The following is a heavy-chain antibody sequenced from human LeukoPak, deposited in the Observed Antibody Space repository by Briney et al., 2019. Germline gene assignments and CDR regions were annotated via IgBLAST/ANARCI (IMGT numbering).Heavy chain of an antibody. CDR1: GGSFSSYY. V-gene: IGHV4-34*01. CDR3: ARLYIGGYSWSTNYNWFDP. D-gene: IGHD6-13*01. Sequence: PSETLSLTCAVYGGSFSSYYWSWIRQPPGKGLEWIGEINHSGGTNYNPSIKSRVTISVDTSKNQFSLNLTSATAADTAVYYCARLYIGGYSWSTNYNWFDPWGQGTLVTVSS. J-gene: IGHJ5*02. CDR2: INHSGGT.